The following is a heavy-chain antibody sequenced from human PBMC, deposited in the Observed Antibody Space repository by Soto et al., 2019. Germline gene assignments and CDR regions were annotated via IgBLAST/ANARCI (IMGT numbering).Heavy chain of an antibody. Sequence: PSETLSLACTVSGCSISSYYWSWIRQPPGKGLEWIGYIYYSGSTNYNPSLKSRVTISVDTSKNQFSLKLSSVTAADTAMYYCARHPYSNLWYNWLDPWGQGTLVTVPS. V-gene: IGHV4-59*08. CDR2: IYYSGST. CDR1: GCSISSYY. CDR3: ARHPYSNLWYNWLDP. J-gene: IGHJ5*02. D-gene: IGHD6-13*01.